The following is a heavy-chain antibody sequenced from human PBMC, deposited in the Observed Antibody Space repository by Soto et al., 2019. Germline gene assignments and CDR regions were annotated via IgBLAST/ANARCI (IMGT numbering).Heavy chain of an antibody. CDR1: GYTFTDFG. V-gene: IGHV1-18*01. CDR2: ISAYNGNT. Sequence: QGQLVQSGAEVKKPGASVKVSCKASGYTFTDFGISWERQAPGQGLEWMGWISAYNGNTNYAHKVQDRVTSTTDTSTSTAYIELRNLTPDDKAVYFCARDSGNLGNWAYFLHYWGQGTLVTVSS. J-gene: IGHJ4*02. D-gene: IGHD7-27*01. CDR3: ARDSGNLGNWAYFLHY.